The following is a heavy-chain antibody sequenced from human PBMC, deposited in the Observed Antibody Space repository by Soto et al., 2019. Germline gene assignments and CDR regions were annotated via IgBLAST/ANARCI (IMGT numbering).Heavy chain of an antibody. CDR1: GGSMNNYY. CDR3: ARMGGYYDSSGYWSERGPCDY. J-gene: IGHJ4*02. V-gene: IGHV4-59*01. CDR2: IYYCGST. D-gene: IGHD3-22*01. Sequence: SETLSLTCIVSGGSMNNYYWSWIRQPPGKALEWIGHIYYCGSTNYNLSLKSRVTMSVDTSKNQFSLKLSSVSAADTAVYYCARMGGYYDSSGYWSERGPCDYCGRGPLVTVSS.